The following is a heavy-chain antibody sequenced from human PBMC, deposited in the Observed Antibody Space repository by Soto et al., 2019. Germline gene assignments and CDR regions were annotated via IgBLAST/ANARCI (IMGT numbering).Heavy chain of an antibody. CDR3: AADHRIAAAGYAAGAFDI. V-gene: IGHV1-58*02. CDR2: IVVGSGNT. CDR1: GFTFTSSA. D-gene: IGHD6-13*01. J-gene: IGHJ3*02. Sequence: SVKVSCKASGFTFTSSAMQWVRQARGQRLEWIGWIVVGSGNTNYAQKFQERVTITRDMSTSTAYMELSSLRSEDTAVYYCAADHRIAAAGYAAGAFDIWGQGTMVTVS.